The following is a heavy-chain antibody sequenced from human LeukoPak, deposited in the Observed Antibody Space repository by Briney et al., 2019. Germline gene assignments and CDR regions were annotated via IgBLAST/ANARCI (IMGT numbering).Heavy chain of an antibody. CDR1: GYTFTSYG. V-gene: IGHV1-18*01. J-gene: IGHJ4*02. Sequence: ASVKVSCRASGYTFTSYGVSWVRQAPGQGLEWMGWISGYNGNTNYAQKFQGRVTMTTDTSTSTAYMELRSLRSDDTAVYYCARADIRAIASSGWYGFDYWGQGTLVTVSS. D-gene: IGHD6-19*01. CDR3: ARADIRAIASSGWYGFDY. CDR2: ISGYNGNT.